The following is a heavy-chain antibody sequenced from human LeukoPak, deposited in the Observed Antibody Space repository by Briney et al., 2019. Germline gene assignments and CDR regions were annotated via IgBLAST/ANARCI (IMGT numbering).Heavy chain of an antibody. CDR1: GGSISSSSYY. D-gene: IGHD6-19*01. CDR3: ARDLGTRGRGSAWYKGNWFDP. J-gene: IGHJ5*02. Sequence: SETLSLTCTVSGGSISSSSYYWGWIRQPPGKGLEWIGSIYYSGSTYYNPSLKSRVTISVDTSKNQFSLKLSSVTAADTAMYYCARDLGTRGRGSAWYKGNWFDPWGQGTLVTVSS. CDR2: IYYSGST. V-gene: IGHV4-39*07.